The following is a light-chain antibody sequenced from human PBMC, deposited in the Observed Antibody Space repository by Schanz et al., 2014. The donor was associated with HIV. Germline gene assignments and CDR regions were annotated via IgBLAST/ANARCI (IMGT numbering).Light chain of an antibody. J-gene: IGLJ3*02. V-gene: IGLV6-57*04. Sequence: NFMLTQPHSVSESPGKTVTISCTRSSGTIASSSVQWYQQRPDSAPTLVISENNDRPSGVPDRFSGSMDMSSNSAFLTISGLKTEDEADYYCQSSDRYNGKVFGGGTKLTVL. CDR2: ENN. CDR1: SGTIASSS. CDR3: QSSDRYNGKV.